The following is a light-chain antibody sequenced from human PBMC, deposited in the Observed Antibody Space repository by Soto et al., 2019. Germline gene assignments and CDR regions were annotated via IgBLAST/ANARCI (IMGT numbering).Light chain of an antibody. CDR1: QSVSSSY. CDR3: QQYGSSPLT. CDR2: GAS. Sequence: EIVLTQSPGTVSLSPGERATLSCRASQSVSSSYLAWYQQKPGQAPRLLLHGASSRATGIPDRFSGSESGTDFTLTISRLEPEDSGVYYCQQYGSSPLTFGGGTKVEIK. V-gene: IGKV3-20*01. J-gene: IGKJ4*01.